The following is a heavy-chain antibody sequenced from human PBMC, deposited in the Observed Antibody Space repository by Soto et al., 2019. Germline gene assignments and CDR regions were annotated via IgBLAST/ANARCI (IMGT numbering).Heavy chain of an antibody. CDR3: ATINYGSGAAYYYYYGMDV. CDR1: GYTLTELS. Sequence: ASVKVSCKVSGYTLTELSMHWVRQAPGKGLEWMGGFDPEDGETIYAQKFQGRVTMTEDTSTDTAYMELSSLRSEDTAVYYCATINYGSGAAYYYYYGMDVWGQGTTVTVS. J-gene: IGHJ6*02. CDR2: FDPEDGET. D-gene: IGHD3-10*01. V-gene: IGHV1-24*01.